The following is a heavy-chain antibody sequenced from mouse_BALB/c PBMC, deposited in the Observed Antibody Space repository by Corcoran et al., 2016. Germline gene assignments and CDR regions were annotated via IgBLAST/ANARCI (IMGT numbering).Heavy chain of an antibody. CDR2: ISYDGSN. CDR1: GYSITSGYY. V-gene: IGHV3-6*02. D-gene: IGHD2-10*02. CDR3: ARVRYGNYWYFDV. Sequence: DVQLQESGPGLVKPSQSLSLTCSVTGYSITSGYYWNWIRQFPGNKLEWMGYISYDGSNNYNPSHKNRISITRDTSKNQFFLKLNSVTTEDTATYYCARVRYGNYWYFDVWGAGTTVTVSS. J-gene: IGHJ1*01.